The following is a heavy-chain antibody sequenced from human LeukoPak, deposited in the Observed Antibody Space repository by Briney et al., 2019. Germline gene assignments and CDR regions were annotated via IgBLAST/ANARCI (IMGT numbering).Heavy chain of an antibody. CDR3: AKGHCRVYCSGSSCENLQINFDC. D-gene: IGHD2-2*01. Sequence: GGSLRLSCAASGFTFSSYAMSWVRQAPGKGLEWVSAISGTGDSTYYADSVKGRFSISRDSSKNTLYLQMNNLRAEDTAVYYCAKGHCRVYCSGSSCENLQINFDCWGQGTLVTVSS. V-gene: IGHV3-23*01. J-gene: IGHJ4*02. CDR1: GFTFSSYA. CDR2: ISGTGDST.